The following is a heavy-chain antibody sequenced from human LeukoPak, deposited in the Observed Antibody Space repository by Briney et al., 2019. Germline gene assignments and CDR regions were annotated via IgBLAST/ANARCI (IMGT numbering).Heavy chain of an antibody. J-gene: IGHJ4*02. CDR1: GGSISSYY. CDR3: ARVYSSGWTYYFDY. D-gene: IGHD6-19*01. V-gene: IGHV4-59*08. CDR2: VSYSGST. Sequence: SETLSLTCTVSGGSISSYYWSWIRQPPGKGLDWIGYVSYSGSTNYNPSLKSRVTISVDTSRNQFSLKLSSVTAADTAMYYCARVYSSGWTYYFDYWGQGTLVTVSS.